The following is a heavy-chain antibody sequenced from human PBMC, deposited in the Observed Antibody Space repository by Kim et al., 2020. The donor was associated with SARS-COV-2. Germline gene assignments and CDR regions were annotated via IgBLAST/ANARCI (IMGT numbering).Heavy chain of an antibody. Sequence: ASVKVSCKASGYTFTSYYMQWVRQAPGQGLEWMGIINPSGGSTSYAQKFQGRVTMTRDTSTSTVYMELSSLRSEDTAVYYCARDRGIVGATDDAFDIWGQGTMVTVSS. D-gene: IGHD1-26*01. J-gene: IGHJ3*02. CDR2: INPSGGST. V-gene: IGHV1-46*01. CDR3: ARDRGIVGATDDAFDI. CDR1: GYTFTSYY.